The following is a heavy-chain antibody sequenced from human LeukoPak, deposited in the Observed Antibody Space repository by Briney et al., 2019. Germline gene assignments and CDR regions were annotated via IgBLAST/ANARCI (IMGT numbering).Heavy chain of an antibody. J-gene: IGHJ6*04. CDR3: ARDRSGQQLGFGYYFYGMDV. Sequence: GGSLRLSCAASGFTFSSYAMHWVRQAPGKGLEWVAVISYDGSNKYYADSVKSRFTISRDNSKNTLYLQMNSLRAEDTAVYYGARDRSGQQLGFGYYFYGMDVWGKGTTVTVSS. D-gene: IGHD6-13*01. CDR2: ISYDGSNK. CDR1: GFTFSSYA. V-gene: IGHV3-30*04.